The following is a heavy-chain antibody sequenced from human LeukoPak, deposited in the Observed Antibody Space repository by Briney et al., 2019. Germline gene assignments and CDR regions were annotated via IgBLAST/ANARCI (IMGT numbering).Heavy chain of an antibody. Sequence: ASVKVSCEASGYAFTGYYLHWVRQAPGQGLEWMGWINPNSGGTNYAQKFQGRVTMTRDTSISTAYMELSRLRSDGTAVYYCVRDRPSYYDSSVYYRENFDFWGQGTLVTVSS. CDR3: VRDRPSYYDSSVYYRENFDF. V-gene: IGHV1-2*02. D-gene: IGHD3-22*01. CDR1: GYAFTGYY. J-gene: IGHJ4*02. CDR2: INPNSGGT.